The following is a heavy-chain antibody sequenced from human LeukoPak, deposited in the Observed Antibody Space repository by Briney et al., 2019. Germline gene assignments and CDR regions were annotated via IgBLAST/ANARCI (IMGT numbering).Heavy chain of an antibody. CDR3: ARGGYSRGSFDY. Sequence: PGGSLRLSCAASGFTFSSYTMNWVRQAPGKGLEWLSYISSSGSTKYYADSVKGRFTISRDNAKNSLYLQMNSLRAEDTAVYYCARGGYSRGSFDYWGQGTLVTVSS. CDR2: ISSSGSTK. J-gene: IGHJ4*02. V-gene: IGHV3-48*03. D-gene: IGHD2-21*01. CDR1: GFTFSSYT.